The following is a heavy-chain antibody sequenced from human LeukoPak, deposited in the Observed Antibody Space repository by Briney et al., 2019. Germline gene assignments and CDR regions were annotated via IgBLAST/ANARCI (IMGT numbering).Heavy chain of an antibody. CDR2: IGSSGSTM. CDR1: GFIFSNYE. CDR3: ARETAAAGDYYFDY. V-gene: IGHV3-48*03. J-gene: IGHJ4*02. D-gene: IGHD6-13*01. Sequence: GGSLRLSCAASGFIFSNYEMNWVRQAPGKGLEWVSYIGSSGSTMYYADSVKGRFTISRDNAKNTLYLQMNSLRAEDTAVYYCARETAAAGDYYFDYWGQGTLVTVSS.